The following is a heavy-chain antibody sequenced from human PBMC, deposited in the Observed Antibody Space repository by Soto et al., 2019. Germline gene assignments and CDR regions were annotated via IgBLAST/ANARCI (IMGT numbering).Heavy chain of an antibody. V-gene: IGHV4-31*03. CDR3: AREDINESFFDY. CDR1: GGYISSGGNY. D-gene: IGHD2-8*01. Sequence: KPSETLSLTCSVSGGYISSGGNYWSWIRQHPGKGLEWIGFIYYTGHTKYNAAFKSRASISADMSENQFSLTLTSVTAADPAVYYCAREDINESFFDYWGPGTLVT. CDR2: IYYTGHT. J-gene: IGHJ4*02.